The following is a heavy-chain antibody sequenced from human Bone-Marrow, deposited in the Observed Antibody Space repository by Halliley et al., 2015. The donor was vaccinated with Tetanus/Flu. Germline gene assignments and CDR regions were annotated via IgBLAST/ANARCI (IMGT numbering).Heavy chain of an antibody. J-gene: IGHJ4*02. Sequence: SLRLSCAASGFTFDDYSMHWLRQGPGKGLEWLSLISWDGGSTYYADSVKGRFTISRDNSKNSLYVQMNSLRPEDTAFYYCARERPGTSFDYWGQGTLVTVSS. CDR3: ARERPGTSFDY. CDR2: ISWDGGST. D-gene: IGHD2-2*01. V-gene: IGHV3-43*01. CDR1: GFTFDDYS.